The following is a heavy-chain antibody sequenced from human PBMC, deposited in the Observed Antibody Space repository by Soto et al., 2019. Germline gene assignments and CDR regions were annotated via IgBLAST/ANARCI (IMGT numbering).Heavy chain of an antibody. CDR3: TNGQRWDLPLDQ. CDR1: GFTFSNYA. J-gene: IGHJ4*02. Sequence: EVQLLESGGGLVQPGGSLRLSCAASGFTFSNYAMSWVRQAPGKGLEWVAAISGSGSKTYYADSVKGRFTIARDNSKNTLYLQMTSLRAEYTAVYLCTNGQRWDLPLDQWGQGTLVTVSS. D-gene: IGHD1-26*01. CDR2: ISGSGSKT. V-gene: IGHV3-23*01.